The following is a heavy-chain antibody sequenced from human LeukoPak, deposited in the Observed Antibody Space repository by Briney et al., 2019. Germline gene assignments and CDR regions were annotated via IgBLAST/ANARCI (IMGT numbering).Heavy chain of an antibody. D-gene: IGHD3-10*01. Sequence: SETLSLTCTVSGGSISSYYWSWIRQPPGKGLEWIGEINHSGSTNYNPSLKSRVTISVDTSKNQSSLKLSSVTAADTAVYYCERQGTTWFGESLVNWGQGTLVTVSS. V-gene: IGHV4-34*01. CDR3: ERQGTTWFGESLVN. CDR2: INHSGST. CDR1: GGSISSYY. J-gene: IGHJ4*02.